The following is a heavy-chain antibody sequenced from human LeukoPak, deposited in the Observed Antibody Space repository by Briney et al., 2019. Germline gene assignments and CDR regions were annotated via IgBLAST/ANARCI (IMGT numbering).Heavy chain of an antibody. CDR3: ARDRVLYSSGWHQLFV. CDR1: GYTFTSYG. J-gene: IGHJ4*02. V-gene: IGHV1-18*01. Sequence: GASVKVSFKASGYTFTSYGISLVRHAPGQGQELMGWLSVSNGNTNYAQKLQGRVTMNTDTSTSTAYMELRRLRSDDTAVYYCARDRVLYSSGWHQLFVWGQGTLVTVSS. CDR2: LSVSNGNT. D-gene: IGHD6-19*01.